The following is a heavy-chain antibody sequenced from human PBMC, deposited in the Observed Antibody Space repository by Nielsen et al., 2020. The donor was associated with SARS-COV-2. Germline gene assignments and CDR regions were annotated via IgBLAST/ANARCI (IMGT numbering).Heavy chain of an antibody. CDR2: ISSDSTYT. CDR3: ARADYGGVVPIANFDN. D-gene: IGHD2-2*01. Sequence: GESLKISCAASGFIFDDYVMHWVRQAPGKGLEWVSSISSDSTYTYSADSVKGRFTISRDNSRNSVYLQMNSLRSEDTAVYFCARADYGGVVPIANFDNWGQGTPVTVSS. CDR1: GFIFDDYV. V-gene: IGHV3-21*06. J-gene: IGHJ4*02.